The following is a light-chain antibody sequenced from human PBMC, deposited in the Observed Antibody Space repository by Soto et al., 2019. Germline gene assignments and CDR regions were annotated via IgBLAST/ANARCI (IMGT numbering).Light chain of an antibody. CDR2: GAS. V-gene: IGKV3-15*01. J-gene: IGKJ1*01. CDR1: QSVSSN. CDR3: QQYNKWPPRT. Sequence: EIVMTQSPATLSVSPGERATLSCRASQSVSSNLAWYQQKPGQAPRLLIYGASTRATGIPVRFSGSGSGTEFTLTISSLQSEDFAVYYCQQYNKWPPRTFGQGTKVENK.